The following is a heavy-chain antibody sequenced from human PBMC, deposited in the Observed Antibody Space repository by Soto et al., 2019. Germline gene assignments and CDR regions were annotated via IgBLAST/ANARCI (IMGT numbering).Heavy chain of an antibody. D-gene: IGHD3-3*01. Sequence: SETLSLTCTVSGGSISSSSYYWGWIRQPPGKGLEWIGSIYYSGSTYYNPSLKSRVTISVDTSKNQFSLKLSSVTAADTAVYYCARLKGDFWSGYYIHCMDVWGRGTTVTVS. J-gene: IGHJ6*04. CDR2: IYYSGST. V-gene: IGHV4-39*01. CDR3: ARLKGDFWSGYYIHCMDV. CDR1: GGSISSSSYY.